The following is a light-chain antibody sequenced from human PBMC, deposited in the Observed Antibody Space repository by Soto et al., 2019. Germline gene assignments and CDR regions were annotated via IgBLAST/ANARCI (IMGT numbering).Light chain of an antibody. CDR3: QQFNNYPFT. V-gene: IGKV1D-13*01. Sequence: AIQLTQSPSSLSASVGDRVTITCRASQGISSALAWYQQKPGKAPKLLIYDASSLESGVPSRFSCSGSGTDFTLTISSLQPEYFATYYCQQFNNYPFTFGPGTKVDIK. CDR1: QGISSA. CDR2: DAS. J-gene: IGKJ3*01.